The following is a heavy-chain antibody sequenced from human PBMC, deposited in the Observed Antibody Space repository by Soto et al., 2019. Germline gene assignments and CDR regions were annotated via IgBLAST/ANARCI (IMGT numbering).Heavy chain of an antibody. CDR2: IRSKANSYAT. CDR1: GFTFSGSA. CDR3: TRLPHDSYGSAYYNWFDP. J-gene: IGHJ5*02. Sequence: EVQLVESGGGLVQPGGSLKLSCAASGFTFSGSAMHWVRQASGKGLEWVGRIRSKANSYATAYAASVKGRFTISRDDSKNTEYLQMNSLKTEDTAVYLCTRLPHDSYGSAYYNWFDPWGQGTLVTVSS. D-gene: IGHD3-10*01. V-gene: IGHV3-73*01.